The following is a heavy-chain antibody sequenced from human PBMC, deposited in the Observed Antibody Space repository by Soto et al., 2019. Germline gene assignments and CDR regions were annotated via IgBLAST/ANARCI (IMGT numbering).Heavy chain of an antibody. CDR2: ISSSSSYI. CDR3: ARDSSSRLGYYYYYMDV. V-gene: IGHV3-21*01. D-gene: IGHD6-13*01. J-gene: IGHJ6*03. Sequence: EVQLVESGGGLVKPGGSLRLSCAASGFTFSSYSMNWVRQAPGKGLEWVSSISSSSSYIYYADSVKGRFTISRDNAKNSLYLQMNSLRAEDTAVYYCARDSSSRLGYYYYYMDVWGKGITVTVSS. CDR1: GFTFSSYS.